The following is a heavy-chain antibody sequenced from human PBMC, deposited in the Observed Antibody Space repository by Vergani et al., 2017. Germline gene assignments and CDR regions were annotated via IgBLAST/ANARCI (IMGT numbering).Heavy chain of an antibody. CDR3: ARDPDTSSWSEGFDY. V-gene: IGHV1-46*03. CDR1: VYTFTNYY. CDR2: INPGGGST. Sequence: QVQLVQSGAEVKKPGASVKVSCKASVYTFTNYYMHWVRQAPGQGLEWMGIINPGGGSTSYAQKFQGRITMTRDTYTSTVYMELRSMRSEDTAVYYCARDPDTSSWSEGFDYWGQGTLVTVSS. D-gene: IGHD6-13*01. J-gene: IGHJ4*02.